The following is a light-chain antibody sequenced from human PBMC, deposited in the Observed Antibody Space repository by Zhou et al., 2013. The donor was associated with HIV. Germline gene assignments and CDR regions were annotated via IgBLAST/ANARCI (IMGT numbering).Light chain of an antibody. Sequence: EIVLTQSPATLSLSPGERATLSCRASQSVGSSYLAWYQQKPGQAPRLLMYGTSNRATGVPDRFSGSGSRTDFTLTISRLEPEDFAVYYCQQYGTSITFGQGTRLEIK. CDR3: QQYGTSIT. CDR1: QSVGSSY. J-gene: IGKJ5*01. V-gene: IGKV3-20*01. CDR2: GTS.